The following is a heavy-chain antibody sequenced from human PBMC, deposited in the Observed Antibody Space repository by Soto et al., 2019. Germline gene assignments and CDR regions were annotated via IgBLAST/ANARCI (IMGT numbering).Heavy chain of an antibody. CDR2: IWYDGSNK. D-gene: IGHD4-4*01. J-gene: IGHJ6*03. V-gene: IGHV3-33*01. CDR1: GFTFSSYG. Sequence: QVQLVESGGGVVQPGRSLRLSCAASGFTFSSYGMHWVRQAPGKGLEWVAVIWYDGSNKYYADSVKGRFTISRDNSKNALYLEMNSLRAEHTAVYYCARMAPLSDYSKQCYYYYMDVWCKGTAVSVSS. CDR3: ARMAPLSDYSKQCYYYYMDV.